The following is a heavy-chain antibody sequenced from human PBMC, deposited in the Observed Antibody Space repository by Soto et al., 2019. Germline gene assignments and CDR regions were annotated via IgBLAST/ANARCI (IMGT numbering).Heavy chain of an antibody. CDR1: GFTFSSHA. CDR3: AKNLVRGVIYWFDP. Sequence: PGGSLRLSCAASGFTFSSHAMSWVRQAPGKGLEWVSAISGIGGSTYYADSVKGRFTISRDNSKNTLYLQMNSLRAEDTAVYYCAKNLVRGVIYWFDPWGQGTLVTVSA. CDR2: ISGIGGST. V-gene: IGHV3-23*01. J-gene: IGHJ5*02. D-gene: IGHD3-10*01.